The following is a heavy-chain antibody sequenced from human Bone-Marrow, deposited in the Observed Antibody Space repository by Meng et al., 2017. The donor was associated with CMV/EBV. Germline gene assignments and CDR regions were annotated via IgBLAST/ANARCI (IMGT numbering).Heavy chain of an antibody. V-gene: IGHV4-4*07. J-gene: IGHJ2*01. Sequence: QGRLPESGPGLVMPWETLSLTCTVSGGSISSYYWSWIRQPAGKGLEWIGRIYTSGSTNYNPSRKSRVTMSVDTSKTQFSLKLSSVTAADTAVYYCARDLDSSGYFYWYFDLWGRGTLVTVSS. CDR2: IYTSGST. CDR3: ARDLDSSGYFYWYFDL. D-gene: IGHD3-22*01. CDR1: GGSISSYY.